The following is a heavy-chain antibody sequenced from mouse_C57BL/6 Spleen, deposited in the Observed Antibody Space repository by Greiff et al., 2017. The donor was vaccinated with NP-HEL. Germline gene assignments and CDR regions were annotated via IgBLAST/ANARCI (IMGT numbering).Heavy chain of an antibody. D-gene: IGHD1-1*01. Sequence: VQLQQSVAELVRPGASVKLSCTASGFNIKNTYMHWVKQRPEQGLEWIGRIDPANGNTKYAPKFQGKATITADTSSNTAYLQLSSLTSEDTAIYYSASITTVVAYYYAMDYWGQGTSVTASS. CDR1: GFNIKNTY. J-gene: IGHJ4*01. V-gene: IGHV14-3*01. CDR2: IDPANGNT. CDR3: ASITTVVAYYYAMDY.